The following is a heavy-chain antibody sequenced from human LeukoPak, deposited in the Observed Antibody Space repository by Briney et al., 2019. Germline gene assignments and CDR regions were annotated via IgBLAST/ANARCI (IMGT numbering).Heavy chain of an antibody. Sequence: GGSLRLSCAASGFTFSSYGMHGVRQAPGKGLEGVGVISYDGSNKYYADSVKGRFTISRDNSKNTLYLQMNSLRAEDTAVYYCAKGHVEAGTDYFDDWGQGTLVTVSS. CDR2: ISYDGSNK. CDR3: AKGHVEAGTDYFDD. CDR1: GFTFSSYG. V-gene: IGHV3-30*18. D-gene: IGHD6-19*01. J-gene: IGHJ4*02.